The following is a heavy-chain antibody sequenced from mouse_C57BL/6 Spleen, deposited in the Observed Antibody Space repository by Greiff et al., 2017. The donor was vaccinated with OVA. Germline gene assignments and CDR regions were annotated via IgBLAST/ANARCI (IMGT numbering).Heavy chain of an antibody. V-gene: IGHV1-84*01. CDR3: ARSGSGFDY. Sequence: QVQLKQSGPELVKPGASVKISCKASGYTFTNYFITWVKQRPGQGLEWIGGIYPGSGNTNYNEKFKGKATLTVDPSSSTAYMQLSSLTSEDSAVYFCARSGSGFDYWGQGTTLTVSS. J-gene: IGHJ2*01. D-gene: IGHD3-2*02. CDR1: GYTFTNYF. CDR2: IYPGSGNT.